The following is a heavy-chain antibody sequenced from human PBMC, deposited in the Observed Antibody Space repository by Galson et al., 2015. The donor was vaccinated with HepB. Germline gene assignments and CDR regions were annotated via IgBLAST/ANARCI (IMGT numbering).Heavy chain of an antibody. CDR2: ISSSSSTI. CDR1: GFTFSSYS. D-gene: IGHD2-2*01. Sequence: SLRLSCAASGFTFSSYSMNWVRQAPGKGLEWVSYISSSSSTIYYADSVKGRFTISRDNAKDSLYLQMNSLRDEDTAVYYCARVEKYQLPDGYYYYMDVWGKGTTVTVSS. J-gene: IGHJ6*03. CDR3: ARVEKYQLPDGYYYYMDV. V-gene: IGHV3-48*02.